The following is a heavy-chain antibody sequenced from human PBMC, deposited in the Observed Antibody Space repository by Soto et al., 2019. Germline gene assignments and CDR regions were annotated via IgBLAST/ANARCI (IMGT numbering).Heavy chain of an antibody. CDR2: ISGSGGTT. Sequence: EVQLLESGGDLVQPGGSLRLSCAASGFTFSSYAMSWVRQAPGKGLEWVSSISGSGGTTYYADSVKGRFTISRDNSKNTLYLQMNSLRAEDTAVYYCAKDLEARLVVPTSPANWFDPWGKGTLVTVSS. CDR3: AKDLEARLVVPTSPANWFDP. CDR1: GFTFSSYA. V-gene: IGHV3-23*01. D-gene: IGHD2-15*01. J-gene: IGHJ5*02.